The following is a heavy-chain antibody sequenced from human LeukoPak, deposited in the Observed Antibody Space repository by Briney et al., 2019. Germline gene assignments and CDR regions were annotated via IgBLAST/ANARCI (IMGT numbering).Heavy chain of an antibody. D-gene: IGHD2-2*02. CDR3: ARDPISH. J-gene: IGHJ4*02. CDR2: IKQDGSEK. V-gene: IGHV3-7*01. CDR1: GFTFSSDW. Sequence: GGSLRLSCVASGFTFSSDWMTWVRQAPGKGLEWVANIKQDGSEKYYADSVKGRFTISRDNAKNSLCLEMNSLRAEDTSVYYCARDPISHWGQGTLVTVSS.